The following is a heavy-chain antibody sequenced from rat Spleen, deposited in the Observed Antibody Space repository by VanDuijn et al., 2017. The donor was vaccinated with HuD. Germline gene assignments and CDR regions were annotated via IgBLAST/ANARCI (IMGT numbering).Heavy chain of an antibody. V-gene: IGHV5-27*01. CDR2: ISYDGGST. Sequence: EVQLVESGGGLVQPGRSLKLSCAASGFTFSNYYMAWVRQAPTKGLEWVAYISYDGGSTYYRDSVKGRFTISRENAESTLYLQMDSLRSEDTATYYCTTCTSGGVLDAWGQGTSVTVSS. J-gene: IGHJ4*01. CDR3: TTCTSGGVLDA. CDR1: GFTFSNYY. D-gene: IGHD3-2*01.